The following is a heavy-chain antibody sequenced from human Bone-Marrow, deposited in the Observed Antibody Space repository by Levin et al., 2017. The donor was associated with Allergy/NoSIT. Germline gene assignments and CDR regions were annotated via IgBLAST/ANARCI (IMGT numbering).Heavy chain of an antibody. CDR3: ATGLGDGSGSYYYYYYMDV. CDR1: GFSFITYG. Sequence: PGGSLRLSCEASGFSFITYGMHWVRQAPGKGLEWVPLISYDGGNEFYADSVKGRFTISRDNSKNTVYLQMNSLRAEDTAVYYCATGLGDGSGSYYYYYYMDVWGKGTTVTVSS. J-gene: IGHJ6*03. V-gene: IGHV3-30*03. D-gene: IGHD3-10*01. CDR2: ISYDGGNE.